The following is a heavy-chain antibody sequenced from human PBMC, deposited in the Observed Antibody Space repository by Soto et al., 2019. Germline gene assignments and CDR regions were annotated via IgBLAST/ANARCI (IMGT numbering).Heavy chain of an antibody. V-gene: IGHV3-33*01. CDR2: IWYDGSNK. CDR1: GFTFSSYG. D-gene: IGHD1-26*01. Sequence: QVQLVESGGGVVQPGRSLRLSCAASGFTFSSYGMHWVRQAPGKGLEWVAVIWYDGSNKYYADSVKGRFTISRDNSKNTLYLQMNSLRAEDTAVYYCAREKYGADDAFDIWGQGTIVTVSS. CDR3: AREKYGADDAFDI. J-gene: IGHJ3*02.